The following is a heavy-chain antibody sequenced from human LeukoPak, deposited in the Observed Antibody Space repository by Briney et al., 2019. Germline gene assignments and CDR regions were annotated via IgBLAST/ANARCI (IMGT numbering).Heavy chain of an antibody. V-gene: IGHV3-13*01. D-gene: IGHD7-27*01. CDR1: GFTFSSYD. CDR2: IRSDGDT. CDR3: ARGGRDLLTTISNWGLGV. Sequence: GGSLRLSCAASGFTFSSYDMHWVRQRPGKGLEWVSPIRSDGDTFYPDSVKGRFTISRDNAKNSLYLKMNSLRPGDTAVYYCARGGRDLLTTISNWGLGVWGKGTAVTVSS. J-gene: IGHJ6*04.